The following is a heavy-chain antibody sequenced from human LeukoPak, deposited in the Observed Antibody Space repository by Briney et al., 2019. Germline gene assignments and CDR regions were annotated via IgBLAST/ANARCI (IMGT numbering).Heavy chain of an antibody. J-gene: IGHJ4*02. V-gene: IGHV3-20*04. Sequence: GGSLRLSCAASGFTFDDYGMSWVRQAPGKGLEWVSGINWNGGSTGYADSVKGRFTISRDNAKNSLYLQMNSLRAEDTALYYCARVFSGTYLNYHHFDYWGQGTLVTVSS. CDR2: INWNGGST. CDR3: ARVFSGTYLNYHHFDY. D-gene: IGHD1-26*01. CDR1: GFTFDDYG.